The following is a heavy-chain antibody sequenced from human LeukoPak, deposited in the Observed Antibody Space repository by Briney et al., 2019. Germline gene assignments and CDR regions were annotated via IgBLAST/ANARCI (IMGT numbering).Heavy chain of an antibody. V-gene: IGHV3-23*01. J-gene: IGHJ4*02. D-gene: IGHD2-8*02. CDR3: ARGTDFDF. Sequence: PGGSLRLSCAASGFTFSSFAMSWVRQAPGKGLEWVSAVSGSGGSTYYADSVKGRFTISRDNAKNTLYLQMKSLRADDTAVYYCARGTDFDFWGQGTLVTVSS. CDR1: GFTFSSFA. CDR2: VSGSGGST.